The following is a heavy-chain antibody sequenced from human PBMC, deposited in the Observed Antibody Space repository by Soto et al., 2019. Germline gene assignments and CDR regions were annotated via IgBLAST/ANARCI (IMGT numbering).Heavy chain of an antibody. CDR3: ARGLAVALFRY. Sequence: LRLSCAASGFTVSSNYMSWVRQHPGKGLEWIGYIYYSGSTYYNPSLKSRVTISVDTSKNQFSLKLSSVTAADTAVYYCARGLAVALFRYWGQGTLVTVSS. D-gene: IGHD3-10*01. J-gene: IGHJ4*02. CDR2: IYYSGST. V-gene: IGHV4-31*02. CDR1: GFTVSSNY.